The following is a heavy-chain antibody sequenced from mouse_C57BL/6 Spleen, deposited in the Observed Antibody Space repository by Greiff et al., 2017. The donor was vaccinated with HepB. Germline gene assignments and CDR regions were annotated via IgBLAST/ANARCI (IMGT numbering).Heavy chain of an antibody. D-gene: IGHD1-3*01. CDR3: TREWSWAGAY. V-gene: IGHV1-5*01. CDR2: IYPGNSDT. CDR1: GYTFTSYW. J-gene: IGHJ3*01. Sequence: VQLQQSGPVLARPGASVKMSCKTSGYTFTSYWLHWVKQRPGQGLEWIGAIYPGNSDTSYNQQFKGKANLTAVTSASTAYMERSSLANEDSAVYYCTREWSWAGAYWGQGTLVTVSA.